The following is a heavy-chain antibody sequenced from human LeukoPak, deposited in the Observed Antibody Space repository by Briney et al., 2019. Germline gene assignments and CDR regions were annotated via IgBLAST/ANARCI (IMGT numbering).Heavy chain of an antibody. D-gene: IGHD6-19*01. CDR2: TA. CDR3: ARDRETHLAGVAGIMGYGMDV. Sequence: TANYAQKFQGRVTITADESTSTAYMELSSLRSEDTAVYYCARDRETHLAGVAGIMGYGMDVWGQGTTVTVSS. V-gene: IGHV1-69*01. J-gene: IGHJ6*02.